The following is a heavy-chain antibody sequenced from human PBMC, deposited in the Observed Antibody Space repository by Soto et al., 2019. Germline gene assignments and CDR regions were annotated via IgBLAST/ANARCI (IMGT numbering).Heavy chain of an antibody. V-gene: IGHV3-33*01. Sequence: QVQLVESGGGVVQPGRSLRLSCAASGFTFSSYGMHWVRQAPGKGLEWVAIIWYDGSNKYYADFVKGRFTISRDNSKNTLYLQMNSLRAEDTARYYCAREGSTGRFDPWGPGNLVTDSS. CDR2: IWYDGSNK. J-gene: IGHJ5*02. D-gene: IGHD2-15*01. CDR1: GFTFSSYG. CDR3: AREGSTGRFDP.